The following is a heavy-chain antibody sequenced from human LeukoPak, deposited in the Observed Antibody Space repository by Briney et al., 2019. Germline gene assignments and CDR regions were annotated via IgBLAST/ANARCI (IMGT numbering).Heavy chain of an antibody. V-gene: IGHV1-18*01. CDR1: GYTFTSYG. CDR2: ISAYNGNT. J-gene: IGHJ5*02. D-gene: IGHD2-2*01. Sequence: ASVKVSCKASGYTFTSYGISWVRQAPGQGLEWMGWISAYNGNTNYAQKLQGRVTMTTDTSTSTAYMELRSLRSDDTAVYHCARDWSYCSSTSCRNLNWFDPWGQGTLVTVSS. CDR3: ARDWSYCSSTSCRNLNWFDP.